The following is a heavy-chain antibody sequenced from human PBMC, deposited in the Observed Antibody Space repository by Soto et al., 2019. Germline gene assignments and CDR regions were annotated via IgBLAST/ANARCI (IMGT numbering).Heavy chain of an antibody. CDR1: GGSISSSNW. D-gene: IGHD2-15*01. CDR3: ARDTYCSGGSCSSPDNWFDP. V-gene: IGHV4-4*02. Sequence: QVQLQESGPGLVKPSGTLSLTCAVSGGSISSSNWWSWVRQPPGKGLEWIGEIYHSGSTNYNPSLKSRVPISVDKSKNQFSLKLSSVTAADTAVYYCARDTYCSGGSCSSPDNWFDPWGQGTLVTVSS. J-gene: IGHJ5*02. CDR2: IYHSGST.